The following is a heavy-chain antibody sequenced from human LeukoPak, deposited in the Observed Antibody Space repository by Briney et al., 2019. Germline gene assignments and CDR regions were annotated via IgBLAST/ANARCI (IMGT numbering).Heavy chain of an antibody. CDR2: IYYSGST. V-gene: IGHV4-39*01. CDR3: ARREVGATTFDY. Sequence: SETLSLTCTVSGGSISSSSYSWGWIRQPPGKGLEWIGSIYYSGSTYYNPSLKSRVTISVDTSKNQFSLKLSSVTAADTAVYYCARREVGATTFDYWGQGTLVTVSS. D-gene: IGHD1-26*01. CDR1: GGSISSSSYS. J-gene: IGHJ4*02.